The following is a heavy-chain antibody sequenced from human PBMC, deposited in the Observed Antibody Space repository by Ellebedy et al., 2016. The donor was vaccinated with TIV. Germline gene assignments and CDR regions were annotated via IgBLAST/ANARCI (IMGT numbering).Heavy chain of an antibody. V-gene: IGHV3-7*04. Sequence: GESLKISCVASGFTFSTYWMGWVRQAPGKGLEWVANIKEDANTKHYADSVKGRVSISRDNTRNSVYLQMNSLRVEDTDLYYCARDQAGALDYWGQGTLVTVSS. CDR2: IKEDANTK. D-gene: IGHD1-26*01. CDR1: GFTFSTYW. J-gene: IGHJ4*02. CDR3: ARDQAGALDY.